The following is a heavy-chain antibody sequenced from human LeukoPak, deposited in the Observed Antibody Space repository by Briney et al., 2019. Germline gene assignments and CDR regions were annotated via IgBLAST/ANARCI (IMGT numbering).Heavy chain of an antibody. J-gene: IGHJ3*02. V-gene: IGHV3-74*01. CDR1: GFTFSSYW. CDR3: ARAKVYNWNDALDAFDI. Sequence: GGSLRLSCAASGFTFSSYWMHWARHAPGKGRVWVSRINSDGSSTSYADSVKGRFTISRDNAKNTLYLQMNSLRAEDTAVYYCARAKVYNWNDALDAFDIWGQGTMVTVSS. D-gene: IGHD1-20*01. CDR2: INSDGSST.